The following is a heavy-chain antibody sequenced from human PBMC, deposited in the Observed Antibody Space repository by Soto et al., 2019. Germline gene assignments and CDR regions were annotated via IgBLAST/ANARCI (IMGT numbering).Heavy chain of an antibody. CDR2: ISHNAGSI. CDR3: VKDRWVDY. CDR1: GFTFRNYA. J-gene: IGHJ4*02. V-gene: IGHV3-64D*08. Sequence: LRLSCSVFGFTFRNYAMHWVRQAPGKGLEYVSSISHNAGSIYYADSVKGRFTISRDNSKGTLYLQMSSLRPEDTAVYYCVKDRWVDYWGQGALVTVSS. D-gene: IGHD1-26*01.